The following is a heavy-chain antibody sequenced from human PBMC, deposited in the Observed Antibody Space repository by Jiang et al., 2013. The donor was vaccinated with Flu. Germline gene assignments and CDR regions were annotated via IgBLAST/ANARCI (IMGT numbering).Heavy chain of an antibody. CDR3: ARESPGEWLRLGYLYFYGMDV. J-gene: IGHJ6*02. Sequence: VSSNSAAWNWIRQSPSRGLEWLGRTYYKSRWYNDYASSVRSRVTISSDTSKNQFSLHLNSMTPEDTAVYFCARESPGEWLRLGYLYFYGMDVWGQGTTVIVSS. CDR2: TYYKSRWYN. V-gene: IGHV6-1*01. D-gene: IGHD5-12*01. CDR1: VSSNSAA.